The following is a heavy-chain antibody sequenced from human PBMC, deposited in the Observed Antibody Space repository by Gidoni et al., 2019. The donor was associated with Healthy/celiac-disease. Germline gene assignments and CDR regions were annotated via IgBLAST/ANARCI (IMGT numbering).Heavy chain of an antibody. V-gene: IGHV3-7*03. Sequence: EVQLVESGGGLVQPGGSLRTYWAASGLTFSRCWMRWVRQAPGKGLEWVANRKQEGSVKYYGDSVKCRFTISRDNAKNSLYLQMNSLRAEDTAVYYCARESDILWSPPDYWGQGTLVTVSS. CDR3: ARESDILWSPPDY. CDR1: GLTFSRCW. CDR2: RKQEGSVK. D-gene: IGHD2-21*01. J-gene: IGHJ4*02.